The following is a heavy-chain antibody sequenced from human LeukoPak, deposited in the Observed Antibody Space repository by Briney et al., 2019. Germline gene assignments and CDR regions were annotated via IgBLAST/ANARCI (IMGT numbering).Heavy chain of an antibody. V-gene: IGHV4-59*01. D-gene: IGHD6-13*01. Sequence: SETLSLTCTVSGGSISSYYWSWIRQPPGKGLEWIGYIYYSGSTNYNPSLKSRVTISVDTSKNQFSLKLSSVTAADTAVYYCARVLGPEQQLIHNWFDPWGQGTLVTVSS. CDR2: IYYSGST. J-gene: IGHJ5*02. CDR3: ARVLGPEQQLIHNWFDP. CDR1: GGSISSYY.